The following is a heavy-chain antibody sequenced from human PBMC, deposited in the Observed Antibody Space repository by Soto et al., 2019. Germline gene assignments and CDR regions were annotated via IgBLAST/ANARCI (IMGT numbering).Heavy chain of an antibody. J-gene: IGHJ3*02. CDR3: ARERIAVAGTGAFDI. Sequence: GGSLRLSCAASGFTFSSYDMHWVRQATGKGLEWVSAIGTAGDTYYPGSVKGRFTISRENAKNSLYLQMNSLRAEDTAVYYCARERIAVAGTGAFDIWGPGTMVTVSS. CDR1: GFTFSSYD. CDR2: IGTAGDT. V-gene: IGHV3-13*01. D-gene: IGHD6-19*01.